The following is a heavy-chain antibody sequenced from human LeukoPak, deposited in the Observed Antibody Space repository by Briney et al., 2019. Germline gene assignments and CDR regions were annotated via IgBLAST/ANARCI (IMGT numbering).Heavy chain of an antibody. V-gene: IGHV4-39*01. J-gene: IGHJ4*02. CDR1: GGSISSSSYY. D-gene: IGHD1-26*01. CDR2: IHYSGTT. CDR3: ARLAVGAPFDY. Sequence: SETLSLTCTVSGGSISSSSYYWSWIRQPPGKGLEYIGGIHYSGTTYYNPSLKSRLTISVDTSKNQFSLKLSSVTAADTAVYYCARLAVGAPFDYWGQGTLVTVSS.